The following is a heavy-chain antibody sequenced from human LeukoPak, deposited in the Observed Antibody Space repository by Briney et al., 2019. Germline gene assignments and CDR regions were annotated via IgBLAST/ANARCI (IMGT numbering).Heavy chain of an antibody. CDR1: GFTFSSSG. Sequence: GGSLRLSCAASGFTFSSSGMHWVRRAPGKGLEWVAFIRFDGSNKYYADSVKGRFTISRDNSKNTLYLQMNSLRAEDGGVYYCAKDYDFWSGYYSPTRGYFDYWGQGTLVTVSS. CDR2: IRFDGSNK. V-gene: IGHV3-30*02. J-gene: IGHJ4*02. D-gene: IGHD3-3*01. CDR3: AKDYDFWSGYYSPTRGYFDY.